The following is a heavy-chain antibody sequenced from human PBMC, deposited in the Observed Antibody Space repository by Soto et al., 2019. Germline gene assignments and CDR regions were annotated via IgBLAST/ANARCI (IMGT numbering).Heavy chain of an antibody. CDR3: VRDIGGAYCGGDCYRDY. D-gene: IGHD2-21*02. Sequence: EVQLVESGGGLVQPGGSLRLSCAASGFTVSSNYMSWVRQAPGKGLEWISVIYSGGNTYYADSVKGRFTISRDNSKNTLYLQMNSLRAEDTSVYYCVRDIGGAYCGGDCYRDYWGQGTLVTISS. V-gene: IGHV3-66*01. CDR2: IYSGGNT. CDR1: GFTVSSNY. J-gene: IGHJ4*02.